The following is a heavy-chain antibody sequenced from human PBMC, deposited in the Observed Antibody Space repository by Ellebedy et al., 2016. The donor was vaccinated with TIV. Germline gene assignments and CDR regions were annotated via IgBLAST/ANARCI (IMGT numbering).Heavy chain of an antibody. D-gene: IGHD6-13*01. CDR3: AREATAIAAAKFDS. Sequence: AASVKVSCKASGYTFTNYYMHWVRQPPGQGLEWLGIVNPSGGITSYAPKFQGRLTMTRDTSTSTVYMELSSLRSEDTAVYYCAREATAIAAAKFDSWGQGTLVTVSS. J-gene: IGHJ4*02. CDR2: VNPSGGIT. CDR1: GYTFTNYY. V-gene: IGHV1-46*01.